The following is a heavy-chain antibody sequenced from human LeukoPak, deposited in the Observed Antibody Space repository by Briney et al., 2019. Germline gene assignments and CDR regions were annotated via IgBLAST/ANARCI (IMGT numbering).Heavy chain of an antibody. CDR3: ARTELRFLEWSPNWFDP. CDR2: ISYDGSNK. V-gene: IGHV3-30-3*01. D-gene: IGHD3-3*01. Sequence: PGGSLRLSCAASGFTFSSYAMHWVRQAPGKGLEWVAVISYDGSNKYYADSVKGRFTISRDNSKNTLYLQMNSLRAEDTAVYYCARTELRFLEWSPNWFDPWGQGTLVTVSS. CDR1: GFTFSSYA. J-gene: IGHJ5*02.